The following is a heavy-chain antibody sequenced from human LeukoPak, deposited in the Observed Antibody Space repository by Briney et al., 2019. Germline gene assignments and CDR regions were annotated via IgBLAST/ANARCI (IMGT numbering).Heavy chain of an antibody. D-gene: IGHD4-17*01. CDR1: GGSFSGYY. J-gene: IGHJ4*02. CDR3: ARATYGDYDLFDY. V-gene: IGHV4-34*01. CDR2: INHSGST. Sequence: SETLSLTCAVYGGSFSGYYWSWIRQPPGKGLEWIGEINHSGSTNYNPSLKSRVTISVDTSKNQFSLKLSSVTAADTAVYYCARATYGDYDLFDYWGQGTLVTVSS.